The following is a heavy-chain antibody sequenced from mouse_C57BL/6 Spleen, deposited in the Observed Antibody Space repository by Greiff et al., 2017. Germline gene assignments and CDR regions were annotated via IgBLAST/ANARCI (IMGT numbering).Heavy chain of an antibody. J-gene: IGHJ3*01. CDR1: GYTFTDYY. V-gene: IGHV1-26*01. Sequence: VQLQQSGPELVKPGASVKISCKASGYTFTDYYMNWVKQSHGKSLEWIGDINPNNGGTSYNQKFKGKATLTVDKSSSTAYMELRSLTSEDSAVYYCARYGRWVTWFAYWGQGTLVTVSA. CDR2: INPNNGGT. D-gene: IGHD1-1*01. CDR3: ARYGRWVTWFAY.